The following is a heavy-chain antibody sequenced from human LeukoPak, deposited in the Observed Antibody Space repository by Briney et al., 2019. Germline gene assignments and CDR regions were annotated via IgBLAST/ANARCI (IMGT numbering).Heavy chain of an antibody. Sequence: QAGGSLRLPCEASGFTFNTYGMHWVRQAPGKGLEWLAVISYDERNKYYADSVKGRFTISRDNSKNTLYLQMSSLRPEDTAVYYCANGAVYCTSPKYPTGSAPSCCAHWGQGTLVTVSS. V-gene: IGHV3-30*18. CDR1: GFTFNTYG. CDR2: ISYDERNK. J-gene: IGHJ4*02. CDR3: ANGAVYCTSPKYPTGSAPSCCAH. D-gene: IGHD2-2*01.